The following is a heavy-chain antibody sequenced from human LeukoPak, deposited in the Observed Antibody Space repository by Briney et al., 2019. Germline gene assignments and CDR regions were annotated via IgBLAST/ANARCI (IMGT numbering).Heavy chain of an antibody. CDR2: LNNDGSST. D-gene: IGHD2-15*01. V-gene: IGHV3-74*01. CDR1: GFTFSSYW. J-gene: IGHJ3*02. Sequence: GRSLRLSCAASGFTFSSYWMHWVRQAPGKGLVGVSRLNNDGSSTNYADSVKGRFTISRDNAKNTLYLQMNSLRAEDTAVYYCARIAWDAFDIWGQGTMVTVSS. CDR3: ARIAWDAFDI.